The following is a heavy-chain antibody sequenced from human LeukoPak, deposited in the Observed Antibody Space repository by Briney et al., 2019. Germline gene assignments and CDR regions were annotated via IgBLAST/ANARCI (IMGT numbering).Heavy chain of an antibody. CDR3: ARDVGGPMFDY. J-gene: IGHJ4*02. CDR1: GFTFSSYA. V-gene: IGHV3-23*01. D-gene: IGHD3-16*01. CDR2: ISGGAENT. Sequence: GGSLRLSCAASGFTFSSYAMSWVRQAPGKGPEWVSTISGGAENTHYADSVNGRFTISRDNSKNSMWLQMSSLRVEDTAVYHCARDVGGPMFDYWGQGILVTVSS.